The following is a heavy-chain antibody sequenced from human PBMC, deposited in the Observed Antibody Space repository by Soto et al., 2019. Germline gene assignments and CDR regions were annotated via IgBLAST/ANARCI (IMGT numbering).Heavy chain of an antibody. CDR3: ARGPTEPRWFDP. CDR1: GGTFSSYA. J-gene: IGHJ5*02. CDR2: IIPIFGTA. Sequence: ASVKVSCKASGGTFSSYAISWVRQAPGQGLEWMGGIIPIFGTANYAQKFQGRVTITADESTSTAYMELSSLRSEDTAVYYCARGPTEPRWFDPWGQGTLVTVSS. V-gene: IGHV1-69*13.